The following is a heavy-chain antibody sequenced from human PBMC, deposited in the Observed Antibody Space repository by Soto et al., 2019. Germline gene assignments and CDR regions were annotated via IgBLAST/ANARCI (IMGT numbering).Heavy chain of an antibody. J-gene: IGHJ1*01. CDR2: IYYSGST. V-gene: IGHV4-30-4*01. CDR1: GGSISSGEYY. D-gene: IGHD3-22*01. Sequence: SEALSLTCALSGGSISSGEYYWIWIRQRPGKGLEWIGYIYYSGSTYYNPSLKSRVTISVDTSKNQFSLKLSSVTAADTAVYYCASLGYDRSGYAYWAQGTLDIGSS. CDR3: ASLGYDRSGYAY.